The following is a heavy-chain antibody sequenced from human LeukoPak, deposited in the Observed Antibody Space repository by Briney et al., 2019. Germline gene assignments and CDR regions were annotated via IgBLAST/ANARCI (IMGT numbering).Heavy chain of an antibody. CDR1: GGTFSSYT. CDR2: IIPILGIA. J-gene: IGHJ6*03. Sequence: SVKVSCKASGGTFSSYTISWVRQAPGQGLEWMGRIIPILGIANYAQKFQGRVTITADKSTSTAYMELSSLRSEDTAVYYCARAGFGAANSNYYMDVWGKGTTVTVSS. V-gene: IGHV1-69*02. D-gene: IGHD3-10*01. CDR3: ARAGFGAANSNYYMDV.